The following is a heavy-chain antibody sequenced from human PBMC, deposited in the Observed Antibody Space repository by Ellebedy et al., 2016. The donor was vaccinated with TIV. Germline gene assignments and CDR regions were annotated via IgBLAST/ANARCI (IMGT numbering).Heavy chain of an antibody. J-gene: IGHJ4*02. CDR3: ARIGPTWVSTGD. CDR2: FDWDDEK. V-gene: IGHV2-70*11. Sequence: SGPTLVKPTQTLTLTCTFSGFSLGTHGMCVSWIRQPPGKALEWLARFDWDDEKYYSSSLKTRLTISKDTSKNQVVLTMTNMDTVDTATYYCARIGPTWVSTGDWGQGTLVTVSS. D-gene: IGHD5/OR15-5a*01. CDR1: GFSLGTHGMC.